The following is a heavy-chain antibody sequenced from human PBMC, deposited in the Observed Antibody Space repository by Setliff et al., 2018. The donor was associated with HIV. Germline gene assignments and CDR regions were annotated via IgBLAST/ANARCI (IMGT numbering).Heavy chain of an antibody. Sequence: GESLTISCAASGFTFSSYGIHWVRQAPGKGLEWVAFIRYTGNDKSYADSVKGRFTISRDNSKNTLYLEMNSLKIEDTAVYYCVRRGGAAAGGPHNWFDPWGQGTLVTVS. V-gene: IGHV3-30*02. D-gene: IGHD6-13*01. CDR2: IRYTGNDK. CDR1: GFTFSSYG. CDR3: VRRGGAAAGGPHNWFDP. J-gene: IGHJ5*02.